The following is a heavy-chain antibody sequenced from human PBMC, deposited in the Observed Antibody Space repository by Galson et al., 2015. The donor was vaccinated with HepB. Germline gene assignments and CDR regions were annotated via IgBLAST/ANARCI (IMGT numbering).Heavy chain of an antibody. V-gene: IGHV3-48*01. J-gene: IGHJ4*02. CDR3: VGDSGQYLFDY. D-gene: IGHD2/OR15-2a*01. CDR1: GFVFSTYN. Sequence: SLRLSCAASGFVFSTYNMNWVRQAPGKGLEWVSYISSSGSTTYYADSVKGRFSISRDNAKRSLYLQMKSLRAEDTAAYYCVGDSGQYLFDYWGQGTLVTVSS. CDR2: ISSSGSTT.